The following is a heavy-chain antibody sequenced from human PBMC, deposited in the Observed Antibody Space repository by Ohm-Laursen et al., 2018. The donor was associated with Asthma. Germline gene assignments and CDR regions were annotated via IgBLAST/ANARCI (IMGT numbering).Heavy chain of an antibody. CDR2: ISSSSSTI. J-gene: IGHJ4*02. CDR3: ARDRGGDRSFDY. V-gene: IGHV3-48*02. D-gene: IGHD2-21*02. CDR1: GFTFSSYI. Sequence: SLRLSCAASGFTFSSYIMNWVRQAPGKGLEWVSYISSSSSTIYYADSVKGRFTISRDNAKNSLYQQMSSLRDEDTAVYYCARDRGGDRSFDYWGQGTLVTVSS.